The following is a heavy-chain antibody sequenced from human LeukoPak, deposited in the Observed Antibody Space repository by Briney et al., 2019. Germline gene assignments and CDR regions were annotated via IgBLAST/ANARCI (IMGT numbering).Heavy chain of an antibody. CDR1: GYAFPNYW. CDR3: ARQGGNSYQDK. V-gene: IGHV5-51*01. Sequence: GESLRSSCKGSGYAFPNYWIGWVRQMPGKGLEWMGIIYPDDSDTRYSPSYQGQVTISADKSISTAYLHWSSLKASDTAMYYCARQGGNSYQDKWGQGTLVTVSS. J-gene: IGHJ4*02. CDR2: IYPDDSDT. D-gene: IGHD5-18*01.